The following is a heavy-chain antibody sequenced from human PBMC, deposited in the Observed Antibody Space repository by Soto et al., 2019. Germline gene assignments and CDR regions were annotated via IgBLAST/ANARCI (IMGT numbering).Heavy chain of an antibody. Sequence: SETLSLTCTVSGGSISSSRCHWGWIRQPPGKGLEWIASIKYSGTTFYNPSLKSRVTLSVDTSKNQFALKLSSVAAAETAVYYCARQGSRAFDIWGQGTMVTVSS. CDR1: GGSISSSRCH. CDR2: IKYSGTT. J-gene: IGHJ3*02. D-gene: IGHD2-15*01. CDR3: ARQGSRAFDI. V-gene: IGHV4-39*01.